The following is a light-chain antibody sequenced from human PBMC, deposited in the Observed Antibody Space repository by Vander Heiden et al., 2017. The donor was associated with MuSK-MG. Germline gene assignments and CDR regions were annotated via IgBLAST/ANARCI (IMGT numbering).Light chain of an antibody. CDR2: AAS. CDR3: QQNYASVVT. Sequence: DIQMTQSTSSLSASVGDSVTISCRASQYISTYLNWYQQKPGKAPKLLISAASNLESGVPPRFSGSGSGTDFTLTISSLQPEDFVTYHCQQNYASVVTFGGGTKMEI. CDR1: QYISTY. V-gene: IGKV1-39*01. J-gene: IGKJ4*01.